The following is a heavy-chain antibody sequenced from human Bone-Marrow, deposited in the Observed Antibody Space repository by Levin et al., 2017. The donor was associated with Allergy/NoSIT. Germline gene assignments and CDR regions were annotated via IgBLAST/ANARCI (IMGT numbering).Heavy chain of an antibody. D-gene: IGHD4-17*01. CDR3: ARDRPRMTTYFGGLYYYGMDV. Sequence: GGSLRLSCAASGFTFSSYAMHWVRQAPGKGLEWVAVISYDGSNKYYADSVKGRFTISRDNSKNTLYLQMNSLRAEDTAVYYCARDRPRMTTYFGGLYYYGMDVWGQGTTVTVSS. V-gene: IGHV3-30*04. CDR1: GFTFSSYA. CDR2: ISYDGSNK. J-gene: IGHJ6*02.